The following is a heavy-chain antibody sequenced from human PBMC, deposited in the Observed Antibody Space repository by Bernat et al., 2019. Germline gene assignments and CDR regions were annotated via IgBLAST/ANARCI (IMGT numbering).Heavy chain of an antibody. Sequence: QVQLVESGGGVVQPGRSLRLSCVASGFTFSTYAMHWVRQAPGKGLEWVAVISYDGSNKYFADSVKGRFAISRDNSNNTVYLQMNSLRAEDTAVYYCARDSVPGIALQIDYWGQGTLVTVSS. D-gene: IGHD6-13*01. CDR3: ARDSVPGIALQIDY. V-gene: IGHV3-30*09. J-gene: IGHJ4*02. CDR1: GFTFSTYA. CDR2: ISYDGSNK.